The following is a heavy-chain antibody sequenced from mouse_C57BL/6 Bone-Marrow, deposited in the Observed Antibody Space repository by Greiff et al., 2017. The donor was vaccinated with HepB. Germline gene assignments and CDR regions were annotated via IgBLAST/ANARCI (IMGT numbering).Heavy chain of an antibody. V-gene: IGHV1-20*01. J-gene: IGHJ2*01. Sequence: VQLQQSGPELVKPGDSVKISCKASGYSFTGYFMNWVMQSHGKSLEWIGRINPYNGDTFYNQKFKGKATLTVDKSYSTAHMEIRILTSEDSAVYYLASSYGSSYVDYWGQGTTLTVSS. CDR3: ASSYGSSYVDY. D-gene: IGHD1-1*01. CDR2: INPYNGDT. CDR1: GYSFTGYF.